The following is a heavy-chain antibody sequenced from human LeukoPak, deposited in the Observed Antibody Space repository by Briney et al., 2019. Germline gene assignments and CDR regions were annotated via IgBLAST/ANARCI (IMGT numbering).Heavy chain of an antibody. CDR2: IWPDGTNE. J-gene: IGHJ4*02. D-gene: IGHD6-13*01. CDR3: AKYFLKTHGTIAAADLIDY. CDR1: GFIFSSYG. Sequence: PGGSLRLSCAASGFIFSSYGMHWVRQAPGKGLEWVAIIWPDGTNEYYADSVKGRFTISRDNSKNTVYLQMNSLRAEDTALYYCAKYFLKTHGTIAAADLIDYWGQGTLVTVSS. V-gene: IGHV3-33*06.